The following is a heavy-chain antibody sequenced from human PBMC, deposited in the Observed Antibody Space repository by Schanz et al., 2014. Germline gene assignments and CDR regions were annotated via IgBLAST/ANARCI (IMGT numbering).Heavy chain of an antibody. CDR1: GFTVSNSY. CDR3: AKDYQDCSSTSCYLWENYYMDV. V-gene: IGHV3-66*03. D-gene: IGHD2-2*01. Sequence: EMQLLESGGGLVQPGGSLRLSCAASGFTVSNSYIHWVRQAPGKGLEWVSTIYSSGSTYYADSVKGRFTISRDTPKNTLYVQMNSLRADDTAVYYCAKDYQDCSSTSCYLWENYYMDVWGKGTTVTVSS. CDR2: IYSSGST. J-gene: IGHJ6*03.